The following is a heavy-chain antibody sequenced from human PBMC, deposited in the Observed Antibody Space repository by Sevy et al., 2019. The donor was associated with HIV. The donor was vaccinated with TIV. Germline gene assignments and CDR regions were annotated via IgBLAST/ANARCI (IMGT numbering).Heavy chain of an antibody. V-gene: IGHV1-3*01. CDR1: GYTFTSYA. D-gene: IGHD3-3*01. CDR3: ARVGGYYDFWSGYYGVQDWFDP. J-gene: IGHJ5*02. CDR2: INAGNGNT. Sequence: ASVKVSCKASGYTFTSYAMHWVRQAPGQRLEWMGWINAGNGNTKYSQKFRGRVTITRDTSASTAYMGLGSLRSEDTAVYYCARVGGYYDFWSGYYGVQDWFDPWGQGTLVTVSS.